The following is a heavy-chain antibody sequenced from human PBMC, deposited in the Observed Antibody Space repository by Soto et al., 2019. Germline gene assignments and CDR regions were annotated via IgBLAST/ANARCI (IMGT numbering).Heavy chain of an antibody. CDR2: MSHDGRNK. J-gene: IGHJ4*02. Sequence: QVQLVESGGCVFQPERSLRLSCAASGFTFSTDAIHWVRLAPGKVLEWVSVMSHDGRNKYYADSVKGRITISRDNSKNTLYLQKNSLRPEDTDVYYCARDGRERQWLDFFTYCGQGTLVTVAS. V-gene: IGHV3-30*04. CDR3: ARDGRERQWLDFFTY. CDR1: GFTFSTDA. D-gene: IGHD6-19*01.